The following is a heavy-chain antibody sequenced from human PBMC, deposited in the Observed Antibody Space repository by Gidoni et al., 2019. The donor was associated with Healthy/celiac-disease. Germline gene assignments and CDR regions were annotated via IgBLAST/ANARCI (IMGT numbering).Heavy chain of an antibody. CDR1: GFTVSSNY. CDR2: FCCGGSP. D-gene: IGHD1-26*01. V-gene: IGHV3-66*02. Sequence: EVQLVESGGGLVQPGGSLRLSCAASGFTVSSNYMSWVRQAPGKGLEWVSVFCCGGSPFFAGPVEGRFPISRDKSKNTLDLQMDSLRAGGTAVYFCARENQGGLFDPWGQGTLVTVSS. J-gene: IGHJ5*01. CDR3: ARENQGGLFDP.